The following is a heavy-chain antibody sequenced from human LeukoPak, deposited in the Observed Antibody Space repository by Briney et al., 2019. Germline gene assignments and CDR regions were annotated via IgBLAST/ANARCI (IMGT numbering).Heavy chain of an antibody. D-gene: IGHD4-23*01. J-gene: IGHJ4*02. CDR1: GFTFSSYS. V-gene: IGHV3-21*01. CDR3: ARFQPHDYGGIDY. CDR2: ISSSSSYI. Sequence: PGGSLRLSCAASGFTFSSYSMNWVRQAPGKGLEWVSSISSSSSYIYYVDSVKGRFTISRDNAKNSLYLQMNSLRAEDTAVYYCARFQPHDYGGIDYWGQGTLVTVSS.